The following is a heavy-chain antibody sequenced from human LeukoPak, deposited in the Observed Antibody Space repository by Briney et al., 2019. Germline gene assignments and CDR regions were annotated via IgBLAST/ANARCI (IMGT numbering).Heavy chain of an antibody. D-gene: IGHD3-10*01. CDR3: ARGYYGSGSYGYYYYYMDV. J-gene: IGHJ6*03. V-gene: IGHV1-69*01. CDR1: GGTFSSYA. Sequence: SVKVSCKASGGTFSSYAISWVRQAPGQGLEWMGGIIPIFGTANYAQKFQGRVTITADESTSTAYMELSSLRSEDTAVYYCARGYYGSGSYGYYYYYMDVWGKGTTVTISS. CDR2: IIPIFGTA.